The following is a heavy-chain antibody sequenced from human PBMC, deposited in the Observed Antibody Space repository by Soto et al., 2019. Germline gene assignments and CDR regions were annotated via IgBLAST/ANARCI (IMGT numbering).Heavy chain of an antibody. CDR3: AHMGLTVTNDAFDI. CDR2: IYWNDDK. Sequence: QITLKESGPTLVNPTQTLTLTCTFSGFSLSTSGVGVGWIRQPPGKALEWLALIYWNDDKRYSPSLKSRLTITKDTSKNQVVLTMTNMDPVDTATYYCAHMGLTVTNDAFDIWGQGTMVTVSS. CDR1: GFSLSTSGVG. J-gene: IGHJ3*02. V-gene: IGHV2-5*01. D-gene: IGHD4-17*01.